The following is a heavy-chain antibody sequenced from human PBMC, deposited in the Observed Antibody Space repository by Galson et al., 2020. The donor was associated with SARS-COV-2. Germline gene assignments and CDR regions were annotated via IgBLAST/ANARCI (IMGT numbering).Heavy chain of an antibody. V-gene: IGHV5-51*01. D-gene: IGHD7-27*01. CDR1: GYNFASYW. CDR2: IYPGDSDT. CDR3: ARAGIQLGVS. J-gene: IGHJ4*02. Sequence: GESLKISCKASGYNFASYWIGWVRQMPGKGLEWMGIIYPGDSDTRYSPSFQGQVTISADKSISTAYLQWNSLQASDTAMYYCARAGIQLGVSWGQGTLVTVSS.